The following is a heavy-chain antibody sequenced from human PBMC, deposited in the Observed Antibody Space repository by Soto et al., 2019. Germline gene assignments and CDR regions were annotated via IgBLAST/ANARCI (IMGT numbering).Heavy chain of an antibody. Sequence: GGSLRLSCAASGFTFSSYWMHWVRQAPGKGLVWVSRINSDGSSTSYADSVKGRFTISRDNAKNTLYLQMNSLRAEDKAVYYCARGITMVRGVIFSEWFDPWGQGTLVTVSS. J-gene: IGHJ5*02. D-gene: IGHD3-10*01. CDR2: INSDGSST. CDR1: GFTFSSYW. CDR3: ARGITMVRGVIFSEWFDP. V-gene: IGHV3-74*01.